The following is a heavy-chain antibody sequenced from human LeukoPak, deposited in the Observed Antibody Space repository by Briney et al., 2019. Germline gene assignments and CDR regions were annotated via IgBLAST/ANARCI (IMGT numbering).Heavy chain of an antibody. CDR3: AGHSFDTVDAFDV. Sequence: GESLKISCEASGFNFNNYWVGWVRQMPGKGLEWMGIIYPGDYDTRYSPSLQGHVTISVEQSISTAYLQWRSLRASDTAMYFCAGHSFDTVDAFDVWGQGTIVTVSA. CDR2: IYPGDYDT. CDR1: GFNFNNYW. J-gene: IGHJ3*01. V-gene: IGHV5-51*01. D-gene: IGHD2-2*02.